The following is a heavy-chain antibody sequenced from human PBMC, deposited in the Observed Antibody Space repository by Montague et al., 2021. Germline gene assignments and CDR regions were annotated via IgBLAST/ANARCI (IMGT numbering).Heavy chain of an antibody. CDR2: IGTSSSFT. CDR1: GFTFNNYF. Sequence: SLRLSCAASGFTFNNYFMSWFRQAPGKGLEWVSYIGTSSSFTRYADSVKGRFTISRDNAMNSLYLQMTAVRGEDTAVYCCARVGLTVAAGMIDYWGQGTLVTVSS. V-gene: IGHV3-11*06. D-gene: IGHD6-13*01. J-gene: IGHJ4*02. CDR3: ARVGLTVAAGMIDY.